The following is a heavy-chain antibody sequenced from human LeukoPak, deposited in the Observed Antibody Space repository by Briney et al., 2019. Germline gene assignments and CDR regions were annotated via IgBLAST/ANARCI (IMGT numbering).Heavy chain of an antibody. D-gene: IGHD1-20*01. V-gene: IGHV3-48*04. Sequence: PGGSLRLSCAASGFTFSSYSMNWVRQAPGRGLEWVSYISSSSSTIYYADSVKGRFTISRDNAKNSLYLQMNSLRAEDTAVYYCASLTGITGTTYYYYGMDVWGQGTTVTVSS. CDR2: ISSSSSTI. J-gene: IGHJ6*02. CDR3: ASLTGITGTTYYYYGMDV. CDR1: GFTFSSYS.